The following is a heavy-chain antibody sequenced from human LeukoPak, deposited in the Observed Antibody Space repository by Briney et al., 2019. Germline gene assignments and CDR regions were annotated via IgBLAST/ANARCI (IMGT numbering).Heavy chain of an antibody. CDR1: GYTFTGYY. CDR2: INPNSGGT. V-gene: IGHV1-2*02. J-gene: IGHJ4*02. CDR3: ARDSSRPYYYDSSGYRQFFDY. Sequence: ASVKVSCKASGYTFTGYYMHWVRRAPGQGLEWMGWINPNSGGTNYAQKSQGRVTMTRDTSISTAYMELSRLRSDDTAVYYCARDSSRPYYYDSSGYRQFFDYWGQGTLVTVSS. D-gene: IGHD3-22*01.